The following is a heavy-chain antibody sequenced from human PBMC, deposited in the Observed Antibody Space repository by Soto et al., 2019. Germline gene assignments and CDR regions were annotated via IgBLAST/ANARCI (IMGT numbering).Heavy chain of an antibody. CDR1: GFTFSSYG. CDR3: ANVPYSSGWYGLS. Sequence: LRLSCAASGFTFSSYGMHWVRQPPGKGLEWVAIISYDGSDKYYADSVKGRFTISRDNSKNTLYLQMNSLRGDDTAVYYCANVPYSSGWYGLSWGQGTLVTVSS. J-gene: IGHJ4*02. CDR2: ISYDGSDK. D-gene: IGHD6-19*01. V-gene: IGHV3-30*18.